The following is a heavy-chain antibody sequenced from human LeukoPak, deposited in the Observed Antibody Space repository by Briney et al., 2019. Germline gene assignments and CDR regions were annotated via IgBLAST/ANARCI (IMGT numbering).Heavy chain of an antibody. Sequence: GASVKVSCKASGYTFTSYGISWARQAPGQGLEWMGWISAYNGNTNYAQKLQGRVTMATDTSTSTAYMELRSLRSDDTAVYYCARVYYDFWSGYEYDAFDIWGQGTMVTVSS. V-gene: IGHV1-18*01. CDR3: ARVYYDFWSGYEYDAFDI. J-gene: IGHJ3*02. D-gene: IGHD3-3*01. CDR1: GYTFTSYG. CDR2: ISAYNGNT.